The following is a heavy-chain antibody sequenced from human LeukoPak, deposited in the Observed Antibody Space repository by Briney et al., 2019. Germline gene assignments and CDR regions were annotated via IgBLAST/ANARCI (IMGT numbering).Heavy chain of an antibody. Sequence: GSSVKVSCKASGGTFSSYAINWVRQAPGQGPEWMGGIIPIFGRANYAQKFQGRVTMTTDESTGTAYMELSSLRSEDTAVYYCARVFARSGEISGSYFYYWGQGTLVTVSS. CDR1: GGTFSSYA. J-gene: IGHJ4*02. V-gene: IGHV1-69*05. CDR3: ARVFARSGEISGSYFYY. D-gene: IGHD1-26*01. CDR2: IIPIFGRA.